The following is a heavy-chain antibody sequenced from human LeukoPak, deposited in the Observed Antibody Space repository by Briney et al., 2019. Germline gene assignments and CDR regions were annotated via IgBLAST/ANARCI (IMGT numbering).Heavy chain of an antibody. V-gene: IGHV3-53*01. CDR1: GFTVSSNY. CDR3: ASLYGDYDPQVSDY. CDR2: IYSGGST. D-gene: IGHD4-17*01. Sequence: PGGSLRLSCAASGFTVSSNYMSWVRQAPGKGLEWVSVIYSGGSTYYADSVKGRFTISRDNSKNTLYLQMNSLRAEDTAVYYCASLYGDYDPQVSDYWGQGTLVTVSS. J-gene: IGHJ4*02.